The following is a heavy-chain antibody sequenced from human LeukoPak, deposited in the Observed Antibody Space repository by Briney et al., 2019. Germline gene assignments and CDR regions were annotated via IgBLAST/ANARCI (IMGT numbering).Heavy chain of an antibody. CDR1: GYTLTELS. CDR2: MNPNSGNT. CDR3: ARGHSSGWYPTGELGY. J-gene: IGHJ4*02. V-gene: IGHV1-8*01. Sequence: ASVKVSCKVSGYTLTELSMHWVRQATGQGLEWMGWMNPNSGNTGYAQKFQGRVTMTRNTSISTAYMELSSLRSEDTAVYYCARGHSSGWYPTGELGYWGQGTLVTVSS. D-gene: IGHD6-19*01.